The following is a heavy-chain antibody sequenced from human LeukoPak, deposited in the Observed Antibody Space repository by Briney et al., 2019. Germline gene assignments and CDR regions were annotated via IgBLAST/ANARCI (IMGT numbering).Heavy chain of an antibody. Sequence: GGSLRLSCAASGFTFSIYAMNWVRQAPGKGLEWVSYISSSSSTIYYADSVKGRFTISRDNAKNSLYLQMNSLRAEDTAVYYCASGYDSSLFDYWGQGTLVTVSS. J-gene: IGHJ4*02. CDR2: ISSSSSTI. CDR3: ASGYDSSLFDY. CDR1: GFTFSIYA. V-gene: IGHV3-48*01. D-gene: IGHD3-22*01.